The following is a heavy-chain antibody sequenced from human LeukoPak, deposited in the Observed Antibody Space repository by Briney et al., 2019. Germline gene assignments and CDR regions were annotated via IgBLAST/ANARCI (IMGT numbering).Heavy chain of an antibody. V-gene: IGHV4-61*02. Sequence: SQALSLTCVSGGSISSGSYYWTWIRQPAGKGLEWIGRINTSGNTNYNPSLKSRVTISVDTSKNQFSLKLTSVTAADTAVYYCAREPRGSCSSTSCYMRGAYYMDVWGKGTTVTVSS. J-gene: IGHJ6*03. CDR2: INTSGNT. CDR1: GGSISSGSYY. CDR3: AREPRGSCSSTSCYMRGAYYMDV. D-gene: IGHD2-2*02.